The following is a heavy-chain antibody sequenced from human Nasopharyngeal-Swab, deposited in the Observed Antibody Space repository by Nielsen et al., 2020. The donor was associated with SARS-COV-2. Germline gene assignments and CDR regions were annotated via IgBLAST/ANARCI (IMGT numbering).Heavy chain of an antibody. CDR2: LGNRGSPF. J-gene: IGHJ6*02. CDR1: GFTANDNY. V-gene: IGHV3-11*01. CDR3: ALSPPFLLLFPSTIKYYYSGMDV. Sequence: GGSLRLSCAASGFTANDNYMIWIRPAPGTGLEWVSYLGNRGSPFNYANSVKCQFTISRDSAKNSLYLQMNSLRVEDTAVYYCALSPPFLLLFPSTIKYYYSGMDVWGQGTTVTVSS. D-gene: IGHD1-26*01.